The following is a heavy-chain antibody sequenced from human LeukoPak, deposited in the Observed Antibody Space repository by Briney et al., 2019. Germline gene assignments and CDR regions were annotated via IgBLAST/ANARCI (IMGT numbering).Heavy chain of an antibody. CDR2: INPNSGGT. CDR1: GYTFTGYY. CDR3: ARAGYYGSGSYYPLYNRFDP. Sequence: GASVKVSCKASGYTFTGYYMHWVRQAPGQGLEWMGWINPNSGGTNYAQKFQGRVTMTRDTSISTAYMELSRLRSDDTAVYYCARAGYYGSGSYYPLYNRFDPWGQGTLVTVSS. J-gene: IGHJ5*02. D-gene: IGHD3-10*01. V-gene: IGHV1-2*02.